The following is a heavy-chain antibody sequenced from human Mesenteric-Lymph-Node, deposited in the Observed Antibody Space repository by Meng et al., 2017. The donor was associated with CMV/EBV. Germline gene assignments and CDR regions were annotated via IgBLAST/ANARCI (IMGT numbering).Heavy chain of an antibody. V-gene: IGHV1-2*02. Sequence: ASVKVSCKASGYTYTSYYLHWVRQAPGQGPEWMGWISPNSGGTNYAPKFEGRVTMTSDTSISTAYMELSRLRSDDTAVYYCAREANWGPHDAFDIWGQGTKVTVSS. J-gene: IGHJ3*02. CDR3: AREANWGPHDAFDI. CDR1: GYTYTSYY. CDR2: ISPNSGGT. D-gene: IGHD7-27*01.